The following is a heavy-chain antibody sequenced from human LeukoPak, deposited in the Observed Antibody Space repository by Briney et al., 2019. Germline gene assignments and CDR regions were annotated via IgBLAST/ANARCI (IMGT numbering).Heavy chain of an antibody. Sequence: GASLQISCKGSGYRFATYWIGWVRQMPGKGLEWMGVIYLGDSETTYSPSFQGQVTISADKSKSTAYLQWSSLKASDTAMYYCARQSSGSHYYYGMDVWGKGTKVAVSS. CDR1: GYRFATYW. J-gene: IGHJ6*04. CDR2: IYLGDSET. V-gene: IGHV5-51*01. D-gene: IGHD3-10*01. CDR3: ARQSSGSHYYYGMDV.